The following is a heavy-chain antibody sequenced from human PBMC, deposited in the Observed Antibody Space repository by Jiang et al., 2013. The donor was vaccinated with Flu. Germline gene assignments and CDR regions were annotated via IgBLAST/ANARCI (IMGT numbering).Heavy chain of an antibody. CDR2: ISAYNGNT. Sequence: SVKVSCKASGYTFTSYGISWVRQAPGQGLEWMGWISAYNGNTNYAQKLQGRVTMTTDTSTSTAYMELRSLRSDDTAVYYCARIQFGELLAENWFDPWGQGTLVTVSS. CDR1: GYTFTSYG. J-gene: IGHJ5*02. V-gene: IGHV1-18*01. D-gene: IGHD3-10*01. CDR3: ARIQFGELLAENWFDP.